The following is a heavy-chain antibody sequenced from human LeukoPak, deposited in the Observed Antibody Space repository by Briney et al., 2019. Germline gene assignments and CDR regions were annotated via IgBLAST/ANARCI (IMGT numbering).Heavy chain of an antibody. CDR1: GGSISRNY. CDR2: IHSIGTT. Sequence: SETLSLTCTVSGGSISRNYWSWIRQTPGKGLEWIGYIHSIGTTNYNPSLKSRVTISVDTSKNQFSLKLSSVTAADTAVYYCARVIDILTGSDHYYFDYWGQGTLVTVSS. V-gene: IGHV4-4*08. D-gene: IGHD3-9*01. J-gene: IGHJ4*02. CDR3: ARVIDILTGSDHYYFDY.